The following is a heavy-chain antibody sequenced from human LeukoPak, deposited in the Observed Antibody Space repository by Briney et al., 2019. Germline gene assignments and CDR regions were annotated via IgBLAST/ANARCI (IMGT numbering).Heavy chain of an antibody. CDR2: INSDGSST. CDR3: ATPAPYSYGKKYYYSMDV. D-gene: IGHD5-18*01. J-gene: IGHJ6*02. CDR1: GFTFSSYW. Sequence: PGGSLRLSCAASGFTFSSYWMHWVRQAPGKGLVWVSRINSDGSSTSYADSVKGRFTISRDNAKNTLYLQMNSLRAEDTAVYYCATPAPYSYGKKYYYSMDVWGQGTTVTVSS. V-gene: IGHV3-74*01.